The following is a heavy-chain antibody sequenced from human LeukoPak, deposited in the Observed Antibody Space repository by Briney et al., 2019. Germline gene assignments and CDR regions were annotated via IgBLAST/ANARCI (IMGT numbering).Heavy chain of an antibody. CDR1: GYTFTSYG. J-gene: IGHJ5*02. Sequence: ASVKVSCKASGYTFTSYGISWVRQAPGQGLEWMGWISAYNGNTNYAQKLQGRVTMTTDTSTSTAYMELSSLRSEDTAVYYCARVNHDSSGYNWFDPWGQGTLVTVSS. D-gene: IGHD3-22*01. CDR2: ISAYNGNT. CDR3: ARVNHDSSGYNWFDP. V-gene: IGHV1-18*01.